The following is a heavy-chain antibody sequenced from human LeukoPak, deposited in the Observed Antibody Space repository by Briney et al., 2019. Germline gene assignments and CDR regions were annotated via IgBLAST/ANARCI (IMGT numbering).Heavy chain of an antibody. Sequence: TSETLSLTCTVSGASISSYYWSWVRLPPGEGLEWIGYIYYSGSTNYNPSLKSRVTMSLDTSKNQFSLKLSSVTAADTAVYYCAKYGDYEFDYWSQGTLVTVSS. V-gene: IGHV4-59*01. CDR3: AKYGDYEFDY. CDR1: GASISSYY. J-gene: IGHJ4*02. CDR2: IYYSGST. D-gene: IGHD5-12*01.